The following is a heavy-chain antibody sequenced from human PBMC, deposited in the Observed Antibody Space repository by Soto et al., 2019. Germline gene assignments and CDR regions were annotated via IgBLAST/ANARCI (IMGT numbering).Heavy chain of an antibody. CDR1: GGSISSYY. J-gene: IGHJ5*02. D-gene: IGHD6-19*01. CDR2: IYYSGST. CDR3: ARGRYSSGWKGWFDP. Sequence: SETLSLTCTVSGGSISSYYWSWIRQPPGKGLEWIGYIYYSGSTNYNPSLKSRVTISVDTSKNQFSLKLSSVTAADTAVYYCARGRYSSGWKGWFDPWGQGTLVTVSS. V-gene: IGHV4-59*01.